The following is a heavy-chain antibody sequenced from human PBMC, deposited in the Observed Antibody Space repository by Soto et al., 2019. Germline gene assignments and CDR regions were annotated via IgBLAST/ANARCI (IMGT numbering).Heavy chain of an antibody. CDR3: ARDRGYYDSSGYLKAFDI. Sequence: SETLSLTCTVSGGSVSSGSYYWSWIRQPPGKGLEWIGYIYYSGSTNYNSSLKSRVTISVDTSKNQFSLKLTSVTAADTAVYYCARDRGYYDSSGYLKAFDIWGQGPMVTVSS. CDR2: IYYSGST. CDR1: GGSVSSGSYY. D-gene: IGHD3-22*01. J-gene: IGHJ3*02. V-gene: IGHV4-61*01.